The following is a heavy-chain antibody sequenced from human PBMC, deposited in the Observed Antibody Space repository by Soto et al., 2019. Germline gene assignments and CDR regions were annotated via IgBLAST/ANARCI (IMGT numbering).Heavy chain of an antibody. J-gene: IGHJ4*02. D-gene: IGHD3-10*01. CDR3: AGAGDKFRFDY. Sequence: GGSLRLSCAASGFTVSGDYMSWVRQAPGKGLEWVSLISSSGSTYYADSVKGRFTISRDNSKNTLYLQMNTLRAEDTAVYYCAGAGDKFRFDYWGQGALVTVSS. CDR1: GFTVSGDY. V-gene: IGHV3-53*01. CDR2: ISSSGST.